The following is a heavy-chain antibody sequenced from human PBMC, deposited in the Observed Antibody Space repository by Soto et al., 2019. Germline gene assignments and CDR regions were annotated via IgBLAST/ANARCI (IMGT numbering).Heavy chain of an antibody. CDR3: ARPTDFYYYAMDV. CDR1: GYTFTSFG. Sequence: QVQLVQSGADVKKPGASVKVSCKASGYTFTSFGINWVRQAPGQGLEWMGWISGYNGNTNYAQNLQDRVTMTRDISTSTAYMELRSLRSDDTAVYYCARPTDFYYYAMDVWGQGTTVTVSS. CDR2: ISGYNGNT. V-gene: IGHV1-18*01. J-gene: IGHJ6*02.